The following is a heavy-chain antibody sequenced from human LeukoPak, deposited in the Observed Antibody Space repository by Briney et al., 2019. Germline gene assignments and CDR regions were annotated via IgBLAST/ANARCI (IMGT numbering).Heavy chain of an antibody. CDR3: ARELRHDNSDSGAF. CDR1: GGYISSSIYY. J-gene: IGHJ3*01. CDR2: VFYNGAT. Sequence: SETLSLTCIVSGGYISSSIYYWAWVRQPPGKGLEWIGTVFYNGATQYSPSLRSRVTISIDTSTNQFSLKLTSVTAADTALYYCARELRHDNSDSGAFWGQGTVVTVSS. D-gene: IGHD3-22*01. V-gene: IGHV4-39*07.